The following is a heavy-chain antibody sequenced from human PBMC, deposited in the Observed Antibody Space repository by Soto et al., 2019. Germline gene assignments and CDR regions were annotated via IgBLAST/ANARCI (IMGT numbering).Heavy chain of an antibody. J-gene: IGHJ6*01. CDR2: IVVVNGNT. D-gene: IGHD3-3*02. CDR3: AVTDLPFRPLTEPSENGMDV. V-gene: IGHV1-58*01. CDR1: GFSFGDSA. Sequence: ELVQSGPEAREPGTSVKVSRRASGFSFGDSAVQWVRQGRGQRLEWIGWIVVVNGNTNYAQKFEGRVTLTRDASTSTSHMELTSLSSEDTAVYFCAVTDLPFRPLTEPSENGMDVW.